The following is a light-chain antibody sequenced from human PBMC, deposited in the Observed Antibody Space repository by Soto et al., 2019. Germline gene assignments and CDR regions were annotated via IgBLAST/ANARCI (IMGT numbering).Light chain of an antibody. CDR2: GAS. CDR3: QQRSNWPPNT. J-gene: IGKJ3*01. V-gene: IGKV3D-20*02. CDR1: QSVSSRY. Sequence: EIVLTQSPGTLSLSPGERATLSCRASQSVSSRYLAWYQQKPGQAPRLLIYGASSRATGIPDRFSGSGSGTDFTLTISSLEPEDFAVYYCQQRSNWPPNTFGPGTKVDIK.